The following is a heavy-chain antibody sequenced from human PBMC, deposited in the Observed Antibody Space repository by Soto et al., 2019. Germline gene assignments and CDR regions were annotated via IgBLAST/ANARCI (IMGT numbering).Heavy chain of an antibody. V-gene: IGHV4-39*01. CDR3: ARLIETLRFLEWLLSPDFYYGMDV. J-gene: IGHJ6*02. CDR2: IYYSGST. CDR1: GGSISSSSYY. Sequence: PSETLSLTCTVSGGSISSSSYYWGWIRQPPGKGLEWIGSIYYSGSTYYNPSLKSRVTISVDTSKNQFSLKLSSVTAADTAVYYCARLIETLRFLEWLLSPDFYYGMDVWGQGTTVTVSS. D-gene: IGHD3-3*01.